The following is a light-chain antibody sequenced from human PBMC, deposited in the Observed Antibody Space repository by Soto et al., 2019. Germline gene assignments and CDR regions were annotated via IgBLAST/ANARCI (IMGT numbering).Light chain of an antibody. CDR3: QQTFSPPYT. CDR2: VAS. CDR1: QSISNS. Sequence: DIQMTQSLSSLSASVGDTVTITCRASQSISNSLSWYQQKPGKAPKFLIYVASTLQRGVPSRFSGCGSGTDFTLTISSLQPEDVATYYCQQTFSPPYTFGQGTKLEIK. J-gene: IGKJ2*01. V-gene: IGKV1-39*01.